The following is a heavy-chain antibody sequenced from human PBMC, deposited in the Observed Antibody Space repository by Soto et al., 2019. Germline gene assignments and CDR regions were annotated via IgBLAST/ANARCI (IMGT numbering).Heavy chain of an antibody. V-gene: IGHV4-4*02. CDR2: IYHSGST. J-gene: IGHJ5*02. CDR3: ARHHYGYNWFDP. CDR1: CGSISSSNW. Sequence: SETLSLTCAVSCGSISSSNWWSWVRQPPGKGLEWIGEIYHSGSTNYNPSLKSRVTISVDKSKNQFSLKLSSVTAADTAVYYCARHHYGYNWFDPWGQGTLVTVSS. D-gene: IGHD3-16*01.